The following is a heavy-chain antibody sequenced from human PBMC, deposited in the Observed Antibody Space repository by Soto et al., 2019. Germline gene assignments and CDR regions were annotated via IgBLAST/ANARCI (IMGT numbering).Heavy chain of an antibody. D-gene: IGHD5-12*01. J-gene: IGHJ5*02. CDR2: IDPSGGST. V-gene: IGHV3-23*01. CDR1: GFTYSNSA. CDR3: AKGGWLGS. Sequence: EVQVLESGGGLVQPGGSLRLSCAASGFTYSNSAMNWVRQAPGKGLEWVSLIDPSGGSTYYADSVKGRFTISRDNSMNALYLQMHSLRVADTAVYYCAKGGWLGSWGQGTLVTVSS.